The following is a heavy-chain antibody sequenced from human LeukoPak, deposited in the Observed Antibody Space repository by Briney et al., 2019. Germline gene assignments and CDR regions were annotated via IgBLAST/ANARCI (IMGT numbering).Heavy chain of an antibody. Sequence: GGSLRLSCAAAGFNFDDYTIHWVRQVPGKGLEWVSAISGSGGSTYYADSVKGRFTISRDNSKNTLYLQMNSLRAEDTAVYYCAKDLYGDYGHWFDPWGQGTLVTVSS. D-gene: IGHD4-17*01. J-gene: IGHJ5*02. CDR2: ISGSGGST. CDR1: GFNFDDYT. V-gene: IGHV3-23*01. CDR3: AKDLYGDYGHWFDP.